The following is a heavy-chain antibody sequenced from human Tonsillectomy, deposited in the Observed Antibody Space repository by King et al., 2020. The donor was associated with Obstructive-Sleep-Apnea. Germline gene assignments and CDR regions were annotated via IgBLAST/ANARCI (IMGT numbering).Heavy chain of an antibody. Sequence: QLVQSGAEVKKPGASVKVSCKASGYTFTGYYIHWVRQAPGQGLEWMGWINPNSGGTNYAQKFQDWVTMTRDTSISTAYMELSRLRSDDTAVYYCARDANALGYCSSTSCSPFDTWGQGTLVTVSS. V-gene: IGHV1-2*04. CDR1: GYTFTGYY. D-gene: IGHD2-2*01. CDR2: INPNSGGT. J-gene: IGHJ5*02. CDR3: ARDANALGYCSSTSCSPFDT.